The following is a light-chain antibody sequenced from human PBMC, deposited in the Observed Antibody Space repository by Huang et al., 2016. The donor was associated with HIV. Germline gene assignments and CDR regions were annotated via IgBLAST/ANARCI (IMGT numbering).Light chain of an antibody. CDR3: HQYYDTPYS. J-gene: IGKJ2*01. Sequence: DIVMTQSPDSLAVSLGERATINCKSSQTVLYSSNNKNYLVCYQQKPGQPTKLLIYWASTREAGVPDRFSGSGSGTDYTLTISSLQAEDVAVYYCHQYYDTPYSFGQGTKLEIK. CDR2: WAS. V-gene: IGKV4-1*01. CDR1: QTVLYSSNNKNY.